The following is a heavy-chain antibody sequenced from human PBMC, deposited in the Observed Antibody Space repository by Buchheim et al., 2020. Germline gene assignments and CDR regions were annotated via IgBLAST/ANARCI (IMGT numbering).Heavy chain of an antibody. V-gene: IGHV3-33*01. J-gene: IGHJ4*02. CDR1: GFTFSSYG. CDR3: ARNGYSYGKYYFDY. CDR2: IWYDGSNK. Sequence: QVQLVESGGGVVQPGRSLRLSCAASGFTFSSYGMHWVRQAPGKGLEWVAVIWYDGSNKYYADSVRGRFTISRDNSTNTLYLLMSSLRAEDTAVYYWARNGYSYGKYYFDYWGQGTL. D-gene: IGHD5-18*01.